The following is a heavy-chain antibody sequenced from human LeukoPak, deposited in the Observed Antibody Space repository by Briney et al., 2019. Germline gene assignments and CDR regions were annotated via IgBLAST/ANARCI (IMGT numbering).Heavy chain of an antibody. CDR2: IYYSGST. V-gene: IGHV4-39*01. D-gene: IGHD3-3*01. Sequence: SETLSLTCTVSGGSISSSSYYWGWIRQPPGKGLEWIGRIYYSGSTYYNPSRKSPVTISVDTSTNQLSLKLRSVTAADTAVYYCARSVLRFLEWSYYYYGMDVWGQGTTVTVAS. CDR3: ARSVLRFLEWSYYYYGMDV. CDR1: GGSISSSSYY. J-gene: IGHJ6*02.